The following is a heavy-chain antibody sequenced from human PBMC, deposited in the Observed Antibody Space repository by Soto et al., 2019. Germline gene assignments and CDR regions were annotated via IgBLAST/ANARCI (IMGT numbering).Heavy chain of an antibody. D-gene: IGHD2-21*02. J-gene: IGHJ6*02. CDR1: GFTFSSYA. CDR2: ISGSGGST. CDR3: AKDRGGSYCDGDCGDYCGMDV. V-gene: IGHV3-23*01. Sequence: EVQLLESGGGLVQPGGSLRLSCAASGFTFSSYALSWVRQAPGKGLEWVSAISGSGGSTSYTDSVKGRFTISRDNSKNTLYLQMNSLRVVDTVIYYCAKDRGGSYCDGDCGDYCGMDVWGQGTTVTVSS.